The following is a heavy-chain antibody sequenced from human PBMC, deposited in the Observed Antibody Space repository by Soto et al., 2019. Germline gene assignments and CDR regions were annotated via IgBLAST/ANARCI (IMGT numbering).Heavy chain of an antibody. Sequence: GASVKVSCKASGYTFTSYGISWVRQAPGQGLEWMGWISAYNGNTNYAQKLQGRVTMTTDTSTSTAYMELRSLRSNDTAVYYCARDRIAAAGTHAFDIWGQGTMVTVSS. CDR3: ARDRIAAAGTHAFDI. V-gene: IGHV1-18*04. J-gene: IGHJ3*02. CDR1: GYTFTSYG. CDR2: ISAYNGNT. D-gene: IGHD6-13*01.